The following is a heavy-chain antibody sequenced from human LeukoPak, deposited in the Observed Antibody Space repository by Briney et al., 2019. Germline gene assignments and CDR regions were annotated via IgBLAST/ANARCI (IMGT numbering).Heavy chain of an antibody. CDR1: GFTFSRYW. CDR3: AREPPTTRFDY. D-gene: IGHD5-12*01. CDR2: IKEDGSEK. V-gene: IGHV3-7*04. J-gene: IGHJ4*02. Sequence: PGGSLRLSCASSGFTFSRYWMSWVRQAPGKGLEWVANIKEDGSEKHHVDSVKGRFTISRDNAKNSLYLQMNSLGAEDTAVYFCAREPPTTRFDYWGQGTLVTVSS.